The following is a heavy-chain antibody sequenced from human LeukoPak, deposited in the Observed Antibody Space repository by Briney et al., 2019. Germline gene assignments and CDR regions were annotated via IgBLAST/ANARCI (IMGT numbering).Heavy chain of an antibody. J-gene: IGHJ6*03. CDR2: INHSGST. Sequence: SETLSLTCAVYGGSFSGYYWSWIRQPPGKGLEWIGEINHSGSTNYNPSLKSRVTISVDTSKNQFSLKLGSVTAADTAMYYCARVCAAADVCYYMDVWGKGTTVTVSS. V-gene: IGHV4-34*01. CDR3: ARVCAAADVCYYMDV. D-gene: IGHD6-13*01. CDR1: GGSFSGYY.